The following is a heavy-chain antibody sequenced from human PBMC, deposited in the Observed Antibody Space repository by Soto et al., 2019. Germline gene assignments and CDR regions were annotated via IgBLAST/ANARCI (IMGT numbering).Heavy chain of an antibody. Sequence: QVQLVQSGAEVKKPGASVKVSCKATGYTFTSYGISWVRQAPGQGLEWMGWISAYNGNTNYAQKLQGRVTMTTDTSTSTAYRELRSLRSADTAVYYCARDGSGWSNPRHEGGLDWGQGTLVTVSS. CDR1: GYTFTSYG. J-gene: IGHJ4*02. CDR2: ISAYNGNT. D-gene: IGHD6-19*01. V-gene: IGHV1-18*01. CDR3: ARDGSGWSNPRHEGGLD.